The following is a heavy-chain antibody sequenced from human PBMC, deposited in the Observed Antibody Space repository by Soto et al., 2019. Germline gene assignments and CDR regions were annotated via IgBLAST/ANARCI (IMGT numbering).Heavy chain of an antibody. CDR1: GFTFSSYA. V-gene: IGHV3-30-3*01. D-gene: IGHD6-19*01. CDR3: ARDLRGWDRFDY. J-gene: IGHJ4*02. CDR2: ISYDGSNK. Sequence: QVQLVESGGGVVQPGRSLRLSCAASGFTFSSYAMHWVRQAPGKGLEWVAVISYDGSNKYYADSVKGRFTISRDNSKNTLYLQMYSLGAEDTAVYYCARDLRGWDRFDYWGQGTLVTVSS.